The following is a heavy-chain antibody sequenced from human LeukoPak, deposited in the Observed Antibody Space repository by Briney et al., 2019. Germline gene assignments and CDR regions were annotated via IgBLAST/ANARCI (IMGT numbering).Heavy chain of an antibody. J-gene: IGHJ6*02. Sequence: GASVKVSCKASGYTFTGYFLHWVRQAPGQGLEWMGWINLNSGGTNYAQRFQGRVTMTRDTSISTAYMELSRLRASDTAMYYCARAAGETNYYFYYTMDVWGQGTTVTVP. CDR3: ARAAGETNYYFYYTMDV. CDR1: GYTFTGYF. V-gene: IGHV1-2*02. CDR2: INLNSGGT. D-gene: IGHD6-13*01.